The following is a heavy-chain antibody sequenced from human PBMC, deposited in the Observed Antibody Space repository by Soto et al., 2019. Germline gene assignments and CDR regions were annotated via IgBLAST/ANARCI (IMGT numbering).Heavy chain of an antibody. CDR1: GGTFSSYA. CDR3: ARDDTPHTVGITMIVEAFDI. Sequence: GASVKVSCKASGGTFSSYAISWVRQAPGQGLEWMGGIIPIFGTANYAQKFQGRVTITADESTSTAYMELSSLRSEDTAVYYCARDDTPHTVGITMIVEAFDIWGQGTMVTVS. D-gene: IGHD3-22*01. CDR2: IIPIFGTA. V-gene: IGHV1-69*13. J-gene: IGHJ3*02.